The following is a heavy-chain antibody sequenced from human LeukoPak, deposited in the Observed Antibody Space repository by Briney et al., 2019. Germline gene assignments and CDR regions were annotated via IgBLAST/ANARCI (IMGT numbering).Heavy chain of an antibody. D-gene: IGHD6-6*01. CDR2: IYTGGNT. Sequence: GGSLRLSCAASGFSVNKNYMSWVRQTTGRGLEWVSLIYTGGNTYYADSVKARFTISRDQSKNTLYLQMNSLRGEDTALYYCVTRIAAPYWGQGALVTVSS. CDR3: VTRIAAPY. V-gene: IGHV3-66*01. J-gene: IGHJ4*02. CDR1: GFSVNKNY.